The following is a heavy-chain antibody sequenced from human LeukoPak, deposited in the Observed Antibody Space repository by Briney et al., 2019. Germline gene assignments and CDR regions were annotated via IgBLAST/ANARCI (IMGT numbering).Heavy chain of an antibody. D-gene: IGHD1-26*01. CDR1: GGSISSYY. V-gene: IGHV4-59*01. J-gene: IGHJ6*02. Sequence: TSETLSLTCTVSGGSISSYYWSWIRQPPGKGLEWIGYIYYSGSTNYNPSLKSRVTISVDTSKNQFSLKLSSVTAADTAVYYCARVVGATPYYYYGMDVWGQGTTVTVSS. CDR2: IYYSGST. CDR3: ARVVGATPYYYYGMDV.